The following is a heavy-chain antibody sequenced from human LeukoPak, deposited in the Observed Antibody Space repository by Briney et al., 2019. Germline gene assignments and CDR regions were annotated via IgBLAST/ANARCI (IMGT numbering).Heavy chain of an antibody. CDR3: ARMGLWLPYYFDY. V-gene: IGHV3-23*01. J-gene: IGHJ4*02. CDR2: ISGSGHRT. CDR1: GFTFSSYG. Sequence: GGTLRLSCAASGFTFSSYGVSWVRQAPGKGLEWVSGISGSGHRTYYADSVKGRFTISRDNSKSTLYLQMNSLRAEDTAVYYRARMGLWLPYYFDYWGQGTLVTVSS. D-gene: IGHD5-18*01.